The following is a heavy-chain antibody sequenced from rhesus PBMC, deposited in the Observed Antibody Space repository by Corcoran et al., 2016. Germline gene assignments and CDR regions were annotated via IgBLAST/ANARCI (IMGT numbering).Heavy chain of an antibody. CDR2: ISGSGGNT. V-gene: IGHV4-173*01. CDR1: GGSISSNY. Sequence: QLQLQESGPGLVKPSETLSLPCAVSGGSISSNYWSCIRQPPGKGLEWIGRISGSGGNTDYNPSLKSRVTISTDTSKNKFSLKLRSVTAADTAVFYCARRRGSWNYFDYWGQGVLVTVSS. D-gene: IGHD6-25*01. J-gene: IGHJ4*01. CDR3: ARRRGSWNYFDY.